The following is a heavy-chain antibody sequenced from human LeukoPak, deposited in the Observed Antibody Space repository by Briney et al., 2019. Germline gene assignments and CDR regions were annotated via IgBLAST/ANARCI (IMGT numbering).Heavy chain of an antibody. D-gene: IGHD3-9*01. CDR3: ARQRDYDILTGRKRNYYYYMDV. J-gene: IGHJ6*03. CDR2: IYTSGST. V-gene: IGHV4-61*02. Sequence: SETLSLTCTVSGGSLTSGSYYWSWIRQPAGKGLEWIGRIYTSGSTNYNPSLKSRVTISVDTSKNQFSLKLSSVTAADTAVYYCARQRDYDILTGRKRNYYYYMDVWGKGTTVTISS. CDR1: GGSLTSGSYY.